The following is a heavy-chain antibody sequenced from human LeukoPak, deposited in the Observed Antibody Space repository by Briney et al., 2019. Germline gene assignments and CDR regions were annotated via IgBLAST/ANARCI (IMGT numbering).Heavy chain of an antibody. J-gene: IGHJ4*02. D-gene: IGHD6-19*01. V-gene: IGHV1-69*04. CDR3: ARGIAVAGSPGFDY. Sequence: GASVKVSCKASGGTFSSYAISWVRQAPGQGLEWMGRIIPILGIANYAQKFQGRVTITADKSTSTAYMELSSLRSEDTAVYYCARGIAVAGSPGFDYWGRGTLVTVSS. CDR2: IIPILGIA. CDR1: GGTFSSYA.